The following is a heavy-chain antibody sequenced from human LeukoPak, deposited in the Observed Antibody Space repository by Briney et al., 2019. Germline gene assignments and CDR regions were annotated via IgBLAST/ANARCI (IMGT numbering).Heavy chain of an antibody. CDR2: INHSGST. CDR1: GGSFSGYY. CDR3: ARAKYYDSGSYAFDI. Sequence: PSETLSLTCAVYGGSFSGYYWSWIRQPPGKGLESIGEINHSGSTNYNPSLKSRVTISVDTSKNQFSLKLTSVTAAGTAVYYCARAKYYDSGSYAFDIWGQGTRVTVSS. D-gene: IGHD3-10*01. J-gene: IGHJ3*02. V-gene: IGHV4-34*01.